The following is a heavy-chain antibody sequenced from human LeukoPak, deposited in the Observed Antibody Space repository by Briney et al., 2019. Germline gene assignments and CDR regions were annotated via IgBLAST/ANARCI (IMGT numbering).Heavy chain of an antibody. D-gene: IGHD6-19*01. Sequence: GASVKVSCKASGGTFSSYAISWVRRAPGQGLEWMGRIIPIFGTANYAQKFQGRVTITTDESTSTAYMELSSLRSEDTAVYYCAREGSSGWYDLGAFDIWGQGTMVTVSS. CDR3: AREGSSGWYDLGAFDI. CDR2: IIPIFGTA. V-gene: IGHV1-69*05. CDR1: GGTFSSYA. J-gene: IGHJ3*02.